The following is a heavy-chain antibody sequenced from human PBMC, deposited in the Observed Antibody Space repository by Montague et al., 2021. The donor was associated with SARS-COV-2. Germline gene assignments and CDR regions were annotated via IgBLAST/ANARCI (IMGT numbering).Heavy chain of an antibody. CDR1: GXSVISDKYY. V-gene: IGHV4-61*01. J-gene: IGHJ5*02. CDR2: IDDSGST. CDR3: VKGSGYP. D-gene: IGHD3-22*01. Sequence: SETLSLTCTVTGXSVISDKYYWSWIRQPPGKGLEWIGFIDDSGSTSYNPCLHSRVTITIDTSKNQFSLNLMSVTPADTAVYYCVKGSGYPWGQGTLVTVYS.